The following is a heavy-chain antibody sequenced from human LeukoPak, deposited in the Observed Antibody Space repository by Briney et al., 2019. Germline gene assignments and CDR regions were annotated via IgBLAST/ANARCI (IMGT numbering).Heavy chain of an antibody. CDR1: GYSMSSGYY. CDR3: ARGAPGDYYYYYYMDV. V-gene: IGHV4-38-2*02. J-gene: IGHJ6*03. CDR2: INHSGST. Sequence: SETLSLTCTVSGYSMSSGYYWSWIRQPPGKGLEWIGEINHSGSTNYNPSLKSRVTISVDTSKNQFSLKLSSVTAADTAVYYCARGAPGDYYYYYYMDVWGKGTTVTISS. D-gene: IGHD4-17*01.